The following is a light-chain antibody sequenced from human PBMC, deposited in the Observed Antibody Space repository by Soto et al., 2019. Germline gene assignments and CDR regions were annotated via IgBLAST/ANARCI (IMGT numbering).Light chain of an antibody. J-gene: IGKJ2*01. CDR1: QSVSNY. CDR2: GAT. CDR3: QHAGKSPRT. V-gene: IGKV3-11*01. Sequence: EIVLTQSPATLSLSPGERATLSCRASQSVSNYLAWYQQKPGQAPRLLIYGATNRATGIPARFSGSAPGTDFTLTIGSLEPEDFAVYYCQHAGKSPRTFGQGTKLEIK.